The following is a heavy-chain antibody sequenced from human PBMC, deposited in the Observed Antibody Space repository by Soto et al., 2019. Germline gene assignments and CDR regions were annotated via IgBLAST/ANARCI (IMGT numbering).Heavy chain of an antibody. D-gene: IGHD3-22*01. V-gene: IGHV3-23*01. CDR1: GFTFSSYA. CDR3: AAHYYDSSGYYFLG. Sequence: VQLLESGGGLVQPGGSLRLSCAASGFTFSSYAMSWVRQAPGKGLEWVSAISGSGGSTYYADSVKGRFTISRDNSKNTLYLQMNSLRAEDRAVYYCAAHYYDSSGYYFLGWGQGTLVTVSS. J-gene: IGHJ4*02. CDR2: ISGSGGST.